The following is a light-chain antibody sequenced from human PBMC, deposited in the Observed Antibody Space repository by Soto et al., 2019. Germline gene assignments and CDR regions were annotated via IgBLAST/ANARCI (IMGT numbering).Light chain of an antibody. Sequence: QSVLTQPASVSGFPGQSSTISCTGTSSDVGGYNYVSWYQHHPGKAPKLMIYDVSNRPSGVSNRFSGSKSGNTASLIISGLQAEDEADYYCSSYTSSSTLSTYVFGTGTKVTVL. CDR3: SSYTSSSTLSTYV. V-gene: IGLV2-14*03. J-gene: IGLJ1*01. CDR2: DVS. CDR1: SSDVGGYNY.